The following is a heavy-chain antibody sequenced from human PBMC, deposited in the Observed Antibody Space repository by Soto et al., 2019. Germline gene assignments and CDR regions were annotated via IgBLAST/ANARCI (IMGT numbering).Heavy chain of an antibody. J-gene: IGHJ5*02. CDR1: GGSVSSSSAA. D-gene: IGHD1-7*01. CDR3: ARESRTPGPHWFDH. CDR2: TYYGSKWYN. V-gene: IGHV6-1*01. Sequence: PSQTLSLTGAIFGGSVSSSSAAWNLIRQSPSRGLEWLGRTYYGSKWYNDYAVPVKRRITINPDTSKNQFSLQLNPVTPQYTAADYCARESRTPGPHWFDHWGQGTLGTV.